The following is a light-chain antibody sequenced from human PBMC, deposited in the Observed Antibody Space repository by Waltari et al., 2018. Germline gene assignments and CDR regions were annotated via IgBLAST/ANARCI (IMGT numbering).Light chain of an antibody. V-gene: IGLV2-14*03. CDR1: SRYVGAYTY. Sequence: QSALTQPASVSGSPGQSITISCPGTSRYVGAYTYVPWYQHHPGKAPKLIIYDVNSRPSGVSNRFSGSKSGNTASLTISELQAEDEADYYCSSFTSDSTWVFGAGTKLTVL. J-gene: IGLJ2*01. CDR2: DVN. CDR3: SSFTSDSTWV.